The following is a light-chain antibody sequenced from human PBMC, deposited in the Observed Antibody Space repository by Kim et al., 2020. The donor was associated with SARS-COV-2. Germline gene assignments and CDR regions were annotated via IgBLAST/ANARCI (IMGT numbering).Light chain of an antibody. CDR2: DTT. Sequence: QAVVTQEPSLTVSPGGTVTLTCGSSTGAVTSGHYPYWFQQKPGQAPRTLIFDTTNKHSWTPARFSGSLLGGKAALTLSGAQPEDEAEYYCLLSYSGWVVGGESQLADL. V-gene: IGLV7-46*01. CDR3: LLSYSGWV. CDR1: TGAVTSGHY. J-gene: IGLJ3*02.